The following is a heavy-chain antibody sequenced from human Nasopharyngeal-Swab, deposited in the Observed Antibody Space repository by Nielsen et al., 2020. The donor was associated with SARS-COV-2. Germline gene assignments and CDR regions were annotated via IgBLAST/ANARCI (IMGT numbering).Heavy chain of an antibody. Sequence: ASVKVSCKASGYTFTSHDINWVRQATGQGLEWMGWMNPNSGNTGYAQKFQGRVTMTRDTSISTAYMELSSLRSEDTAVYYCARGTSYDYDAFDIWGQGTTVTVSS. CDR3: ARGTSYDYDAFDI. J-gene: IGHJ3*02. CDR1: GYTFTSHD. V-gene: IGHV1-8*01. CDR2: MNPNSGNT. D-gene: IGHD3-3*01.